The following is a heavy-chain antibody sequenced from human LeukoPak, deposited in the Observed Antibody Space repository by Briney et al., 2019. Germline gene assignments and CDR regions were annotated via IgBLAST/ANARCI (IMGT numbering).Heavy chain of an antibody. J-gene: IGHJ4*02. D-gene: IGHD3-16*02. CDR2: ISSSGGST. CDR1: GFTLSNYA. Sequence: GGFLRLSCAASGFTLSNYAMSWVRQAPGKGLQWVSGISSSGGSTYQVDSVKGRFTISRDNSKNTLYLQMNSPRAEDTAVYYCARSLSSRLSGPRRPYYFDYWGQGTLVTVSS. V-gene: IGHV3-23*01. CDR3: ARSLSSRLSGPRRPYYFDY.